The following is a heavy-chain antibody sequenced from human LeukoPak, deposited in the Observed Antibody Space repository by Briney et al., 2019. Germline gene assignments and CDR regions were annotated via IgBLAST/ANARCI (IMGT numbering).Heavy chain of an antibody. CDR3: AVEGIAAAGILDY. CDR2: ISYGGSNK. J-gene: IGHJ4*02. CDR1: GFTFSSYA. V-gene: IGHV3-30-3*01. D-gene: IGHD6-13*01. Sequence: GGSLRLSCAASGFTFSSYAMHWVRQAPGKGLEWVAVISYGGSNKYYADSVKGRFTISRDNSKNTLYLQMNSLRAEDTAVYYCAVEGIAAAGILDYWGQGTLVTVSS.